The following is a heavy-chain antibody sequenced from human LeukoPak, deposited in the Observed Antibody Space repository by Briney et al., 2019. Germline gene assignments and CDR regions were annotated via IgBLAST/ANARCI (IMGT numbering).Heavy chain of an antibody. V-gene: IGHV3-30*04. Sequence: GGSLRLSCAGSGFTFSEYAMHWVRQAPGNGLEWLAVTSHDGVNSYYAASVKGRFTISRDNSMDTLYLYMNSLRPEDTAVYYCALTTLSVVYYFDYWGQGTLVTVSS. CDR1: GFTFSEYA. CDR2: TSHDGVNS. CDR3: ALTTLSVVYYFDY. D-gene: IGHD5/OR15-5a*01. J-gene: IGHJ4*02.